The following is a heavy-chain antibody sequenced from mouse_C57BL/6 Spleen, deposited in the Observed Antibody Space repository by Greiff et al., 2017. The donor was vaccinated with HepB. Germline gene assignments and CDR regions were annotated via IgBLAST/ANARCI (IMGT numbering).Heavy chain of an antibody. J-gene: IGHJ1*03. V-gene: IGHV5-15*01. D-gene: IGHD2-1*01. CDR3: ARIYGNFDWYFDV. Sequence: EVMLVESGGGLVQPGGSLKLSCAASGFTFSDYGMAWVRQAPRKGPEWVAFISNLAYSSYYADTVTGRFTISRENAKNTLYLEMSSLRSEDTAMYYCARIYGNFDWYFDVWGTGTTVTVSS. CDR1: GFTFSDYG. CDR2: ISNLAYSS.